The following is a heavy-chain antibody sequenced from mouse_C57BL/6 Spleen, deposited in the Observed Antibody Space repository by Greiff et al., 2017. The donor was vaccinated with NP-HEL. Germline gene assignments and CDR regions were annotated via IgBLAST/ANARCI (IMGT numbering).Heavy chain of an antibody. D-gene: IGHD2-3*01. CDR3: AGGNYDGYFAY. CDR2: IHPNSGST. V-gene: IGHV1-64*01. CDR1: GYTFTSYW. Sequence: VQLQQPGAELVKPGASVKLSCKASGYTFTSYWMHWVKQRPGQGIVWIGLIHPNSGSTNYNEKFKSKATLTVDKSSSTAYMQLSSLTSEDSAVYYCAGGNYDGYFAYWGQGTLVTVSA. J-gene: IGHJ3*01.